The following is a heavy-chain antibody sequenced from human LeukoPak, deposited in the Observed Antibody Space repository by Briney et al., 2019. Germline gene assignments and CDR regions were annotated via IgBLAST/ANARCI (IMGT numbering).Heavy chain of an antibody. J-gene: IGHJ4*02. Sequence: PGGSLRLSCAASGFTVSSNYMSWVRQAPGKGLEWVSVIYSGGSTYYADSVKGRFTISRDNSKNTLYLQMNSLRAEDTAVYYCATRPMKKMATITRGDYWGQGTLVTVSS. V-gene: IGHV3-66*04. CDR3: ATRPMKKMATITRGDY. CDR2: IYSGGST. CDR1: GFTVSSNY. D-gene: IGHD5-24*01.